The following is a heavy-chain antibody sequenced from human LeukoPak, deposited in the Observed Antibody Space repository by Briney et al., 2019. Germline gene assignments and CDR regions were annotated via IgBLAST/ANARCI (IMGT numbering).Heavy chain of an antibody. D-gene: IGHD6-13*01. J-gene: IGHJ6*03. V-gene: IGHV4-61*03. CDR1: GGSISSSSYY. CDR3: XXXRVSSSTWYSTYYYYFYMDV. CDR2: IDHTGIT. Sequence: KASETLSLTCTVSGGSISSSSYYWGWIRQPPGKGLEWIGYIDHTGITNYNPSLNSRVTISRDTSKNHFSLELRSATAADTAGYFXXXXRVSSSTWYSTYYYYFYMDVWGKGTTVTVSS.